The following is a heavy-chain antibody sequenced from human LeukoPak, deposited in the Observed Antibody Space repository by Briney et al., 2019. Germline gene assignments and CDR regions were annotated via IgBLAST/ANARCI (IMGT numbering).Heavy chain of an antibody. Sequence: PGGSLRLSCAASGFTFSSYAMNWVRQAPGKGLEWVSSISGSSGYLYYADSVKGRFTISRDNAKNSLYLQMNSLRDEDTAVYYCATNSPDSSGSYVGPFERWGQGTLVTVSS. CDR1: GFTFSSYA. D-gene: IGHD6-19*01. J-gene: IGHJ4*02. CDR3: ATNSPDSSGSYVGPFER. V-gene: IGHV3-21*01. CDR2: ISGSSGYL.